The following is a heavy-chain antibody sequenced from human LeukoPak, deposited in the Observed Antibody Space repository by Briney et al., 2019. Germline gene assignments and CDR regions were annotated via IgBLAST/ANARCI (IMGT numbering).Heavy chain of an antibody. CDR2: ISSSSTYI. CDR1: GFTFSSYT. Sequence: GGSLRLSCAASGFTFSSYTMNWVRQAPGKGREWVSSISSSSTYINYADSVKGRFTISRDNAKNSLYLQMNSLRAEDTAVYYCARDRSPGNFDYWGQGTLVTVSS. J-gene: IGHJ4*02. D-gene: IGHD3-10*01. CDR3: ARDRSPGNFDY. V-gene: IGHV3-21*01.